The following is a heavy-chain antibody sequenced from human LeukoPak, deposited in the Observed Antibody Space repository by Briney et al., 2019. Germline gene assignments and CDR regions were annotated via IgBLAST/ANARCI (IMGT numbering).Heavy chain of an antibody. D-gene: IGHD3-10*01. V-gene: IGHV3-30*02. CDR2: IRYDGSNK. Sequence: GGSLRLSCAASGFTFSSHGMHWVRQPPGKGLEWVAFIRYDGSNKYYADSVKGRFTISRDNSKNTLYLQMNSLRAEDTAVYYCVGITMVRGAIDYWGQGTLVTVSS. CDR1: GFTFSSHG. J-gene: IGHJ4*02. CDR3: VGITMVRGAIDY.